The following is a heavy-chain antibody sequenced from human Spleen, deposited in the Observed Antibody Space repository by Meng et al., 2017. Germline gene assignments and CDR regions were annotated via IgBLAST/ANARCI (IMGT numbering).Heavy chain of an antibody. CDR2: INAGNGHT. CDR1: GYIFTFYT. V-gene: IGHV1-3*01. J-gene: IGHJ4*02. CDR3: ARVPSVVATSSIFDY. Sequence: ASVKVSCKASGYIFTFYTMHWVRQAPGQSLEWMGSINAGNGHTKYSQSFQGRVTITRDTSASTVYMELSSLRSEDTAVYYCARVPSVVATSSIFDYWGQGTLVTVSS. D-gene: IGHD5-12*01.